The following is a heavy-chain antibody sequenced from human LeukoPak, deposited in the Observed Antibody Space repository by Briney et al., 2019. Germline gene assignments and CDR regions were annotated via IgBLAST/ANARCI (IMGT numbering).Heavy chain of an antibody. V-gene: IGHV3-15*01. CDR3: TTVGTTSPIAEEYFDY. Sequence: GGSLRLSCAASGFTFSNAWMNWVRQAPGKGLEGVGRVKSKTDGGTTDYAAPVKGRSTISRDDSENTLFLQLNSLKTEDTALYYCTTVGTTSPIAEEYFDYWGQGTLVTVSS. CDR2: VKSKTDGGTT. CDR1: GFTFSNAW. D-gene: IGHD1-26*01. J-gene: IGHJ4*02.